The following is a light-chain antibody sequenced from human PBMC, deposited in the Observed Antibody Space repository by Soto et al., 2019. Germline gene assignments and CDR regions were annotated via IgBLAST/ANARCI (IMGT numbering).Light chain of an antibody. Sequence: EIVVTQSPATLSVSPGDRATLSCRTSQNVNYYLAWYQQKPGQAPRLLIYDTSNRATGIPARFTGSGSGTDFTLTISSLEPEDSAVYYCHQRGDWPTFGGGTKVEIK. CDR2: DTS. CDR1: QNVNYY. CDR3: HQRGDWPT. J-gene: IGKJ4*01. V-gene: IGKV3-11*01.